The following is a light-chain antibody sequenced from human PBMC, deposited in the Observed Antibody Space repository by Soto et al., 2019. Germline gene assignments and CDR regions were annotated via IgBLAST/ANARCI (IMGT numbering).Light chain of an antibody. V-gene: IGKV3-20*01. CDR2: CAS. CDR3: QQYGSSPYT. CDR1: QSVTSSY. Sequence: EIVFIQSLGTLIMSPRERATLTCRASQSVTSSYLAWYQEKPGKAPRLLIYCASRRATDIPDRFTGSVSVTDFSLTISRLEPEDFAMYFCQQYGSSPYTFGRGTKVDI. J-gene: IGKJ2*01.